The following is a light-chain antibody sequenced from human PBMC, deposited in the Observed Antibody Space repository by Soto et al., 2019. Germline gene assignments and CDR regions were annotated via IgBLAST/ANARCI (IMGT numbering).Light chain of an antibody. CDR2: DTS. CDR1: QGIGDT. J-gene: IGKJ5*01. V-gene: IGKV3-20*01. Sequence: EVVMTQSPATLSVSPGEGATLSCRASQGIGDTLAWYQYKPGQTPRLLIYDTSTRATGVPARFSGSGSGTDFTLTISRLEPEDFAVYYCQQYGSSPITFGQGTRLEIK. CDR3: QQYGSSPIT.